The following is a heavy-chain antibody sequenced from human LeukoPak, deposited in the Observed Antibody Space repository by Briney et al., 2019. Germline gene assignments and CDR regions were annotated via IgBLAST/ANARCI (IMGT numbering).Heavy chain of an antibody. CDR2: INPNSGGT. V-gene: IGHV1-2*04. Sequence: ASVKVSCKASGYTFTGYYMHWVRQAPGRGLEWMGWINPNSGGTNYAQKFQGWVTMTRDTSISTAYMELSRLRSDDTAVYYCARDRAGIAVADYYYYGMDVWGQGTTVTVSS. D-gene: IGHD6-19*01. CDR3: ARDRAGIAVADYYYYGMDV. CDR1: GYTFTGYY. J-gene: IGHJ6*02.